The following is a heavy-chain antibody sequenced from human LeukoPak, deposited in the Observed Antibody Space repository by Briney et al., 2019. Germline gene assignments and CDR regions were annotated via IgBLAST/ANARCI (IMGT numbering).Heavy chain of an antibody. CDR2: ISGSGGST. J-gene: IGHJ4*02. CDR3: AKAPDGSGYYPIVDY. V-gene: IGHV3-23*01. CDR1: GFTFSSYA. Sequence: GGSLRLSCAASGFTFSSYAMSWVRQAPGKGLEWVSAISGSGGSTYYADSVKGRFTISRDNSKNTLYLQMNSLRAEDTAVYYCAKAPDGSGYYPIVDYWGQGTLVTVSS. D-gene: IGHD3-22*01.